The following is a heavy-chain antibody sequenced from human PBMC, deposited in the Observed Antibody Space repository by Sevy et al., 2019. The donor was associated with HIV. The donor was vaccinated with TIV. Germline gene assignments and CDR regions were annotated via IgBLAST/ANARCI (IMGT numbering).Heavy chain of an antibody. CDR3: AHTITGTYWAFELG. CDR1: GFSLTSAGVG. Sequence: SGPTLVKPTQTLTLTCTFSGFSLTSAGVGVAWIRQPPGKALEWLALIYWDDDKRYSPSLKNRLTITKDTSKNQVLLTMTNMDPVDTATYYCAHTITGTYWAFELGWGQGTLVTVSS. CDR2: IYWDDDK. J-gene: IGHJ4*02. D-gene: IGHD2-8*02. V-gene: IGHV2-5*02.